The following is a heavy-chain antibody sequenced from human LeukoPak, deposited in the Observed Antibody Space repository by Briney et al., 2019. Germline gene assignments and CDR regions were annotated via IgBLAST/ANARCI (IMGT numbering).Heavy chain of an antibody. Sequence: GGSLRLSCAASRFTFSSYSMNWVRQAPGKGLEWVSSISSSSSYIYYADSVKGRFTISRDNAKNSLYLQMNSLRAEDTAVYYCARDGYSGYDGDYWGQGTLVTVSS. V-gene: IGHV3-21*01. CDR1: RFTFSSYS. CDR2: ISSSSSYI. J-gene: IGHJ4*02. D-gene: IGHD5-12*01. CDR3: ARDGYSGYDGDY.